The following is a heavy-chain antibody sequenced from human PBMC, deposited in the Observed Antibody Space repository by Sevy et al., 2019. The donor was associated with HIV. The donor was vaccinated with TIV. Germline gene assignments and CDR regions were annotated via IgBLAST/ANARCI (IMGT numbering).Heavy chain of an antibody. Sequence: SENLSLTCTVSGSSISSADYYWSWIRQPPGKGLEWIGYIYYSGSTYYNPSLKSRVTISVDTPKNQFSLKLSSVTAADTAVYYCARRNGGRFDYWGQGTLVTVSS. CDR1: GSSISSADYY. CDR3: ARRNGGRFDY. V-gene: IGHV4-30-4*01. CDR2: IYYSGST. D-gene: IGHD2-15*01. J-gene: IGHJ4*02.